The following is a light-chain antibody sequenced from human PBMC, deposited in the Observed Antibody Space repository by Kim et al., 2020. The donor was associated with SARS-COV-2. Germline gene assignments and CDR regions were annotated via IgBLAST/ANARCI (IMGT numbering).Light chain of an antibody. CDR3: QSYDDSDWV. CDR2: EDT. J-gene: IGLJ3*02. V-gene: IGLV6-57*01. Sequence: GKTVTISCTRSSGNIASNYVQWYQQRPGSSPTTVIYEDTQKPSGISDRFSGSIDRSSNSASLTISGLKAEDEADYYCQSYDDSDWVLGGGTQLTVL. CDR1: SGNIASNY.